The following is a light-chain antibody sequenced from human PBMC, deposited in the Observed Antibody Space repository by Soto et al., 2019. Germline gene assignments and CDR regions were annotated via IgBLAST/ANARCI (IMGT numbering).Light chain of an antibody. CDR2: VVS. J-gene: IGLJ2*01. V-gene: IGLV2-14*01. CDR3: SLYTSNNTVI. Sequence: QSALTQPASVSGSPGQSITISCSGTSSDIGSYDFVSWYQQYPGKAPKLMIYVVSNRPSGVSNRFSGSKSGNTASLTISGLQAEDEADYYCSLYTSNNTVIFGGGTKVTVL. CDR1: SSDIGSYDF.